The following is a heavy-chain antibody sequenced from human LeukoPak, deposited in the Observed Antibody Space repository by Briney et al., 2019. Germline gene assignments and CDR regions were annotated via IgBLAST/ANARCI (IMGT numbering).Heavy chain of an antibody. D-gene: IGHD6-19*01. CDR1: GFTFSSYA. J-gene: IGHJ4*02. CDR3: ARAPWLVGDYFDY. Sequence: PGRSLRLSRAASGFTFSSYAMHWVRQAPGKGLEWVAVISYDGSNKYYADSVKGRFTISRDNSKNTLYLQMNSLRAEDTAVYYCARAPWLVGDYFDYWGQGTLVTVSS. V-gene: IGHV3-30*04. CDR2: ISYDGSNK.